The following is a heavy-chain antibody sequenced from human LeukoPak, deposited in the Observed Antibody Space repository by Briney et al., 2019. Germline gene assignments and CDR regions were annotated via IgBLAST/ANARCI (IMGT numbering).Heavy chain of an antibody. Sequence: GGSLRLSCAASGFTFSSYSMNWVRQAPGKGLEWVSAISGDSRYIYYADSVKGRFTISRDNSKNTLYLQMNSLRAEDTAVYYCAKDLHHLGQLAGYFDYWGQGTLVTVSS. CDR3: AKDLHHLGQLAGYFDY. CDR1: GFTFSSYS. D-gene: IGHD6-6*01. J-gene: IGHJ4*02. V-gene: IGHV3-21*04. CDR2: ISGDSRYI.